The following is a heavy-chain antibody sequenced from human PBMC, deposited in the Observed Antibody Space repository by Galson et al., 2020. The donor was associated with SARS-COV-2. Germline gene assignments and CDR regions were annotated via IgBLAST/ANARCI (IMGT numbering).Heavy chain of an antibody. CDR1: GYTFISFY. J-gene: IGHJ4*02. CDR3: AREWGDINSSVFDY. Sequence: ASVKVSCKASGYTFISFYLHWVRQAPGQGLEWMGVINPSGDITSYAQKLRGRVTVTRDMSTQTVYMELSSLTSEDTAVYYCAREWGDINSSVFDYCGQGSLVVVSS. CDR2: INPSGDIT. D-gene: IGHD2-21*01. V-gene: IGHV1-46*04.